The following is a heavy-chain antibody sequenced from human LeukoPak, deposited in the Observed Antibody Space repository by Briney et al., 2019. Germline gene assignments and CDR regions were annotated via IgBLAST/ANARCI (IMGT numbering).Heavy chain of an antibody. CDR3: ARDLDV. CDR2: IYYSGST. V-gene: IGHV4-59*01. CDR1: GGXISSYY. Sequence: SQTQSLTCTVSGGXISSYYWSWIRQPPGKGLEWIGYIYYSGSTNYNPSLKSRVTISVDTSKNQFSLKLSSVTAADTAVYYCARDLDVWGQGTTVTVSS. J-gene: IGHJ6*02.